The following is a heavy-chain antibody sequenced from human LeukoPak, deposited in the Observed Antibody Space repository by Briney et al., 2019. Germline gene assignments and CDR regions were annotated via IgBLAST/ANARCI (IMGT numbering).Heavy chain of an antibody. CDR1: GGSINNHY. J-gene: IGHJ4*02. D-gene: IGHD2-15*01. Sequence: SETLSLTCIVSGGSINNHYWTWLPQTPGKGLEWIGDIHYTGTTKYNPSLKSRVTISIDTSKNQLSLGLSSVTATNTAVYYCARDGGHWDIDYWGQGALVIVSS. CDR2: IHYTGTT. V-gene: IGHV4-59*08. CDR3: ARDGGHWDIDY.